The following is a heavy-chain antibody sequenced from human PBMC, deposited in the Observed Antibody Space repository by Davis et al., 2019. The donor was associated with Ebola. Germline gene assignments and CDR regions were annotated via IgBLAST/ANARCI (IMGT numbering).Heavy chain of an antibody. V-gene: IGHV3-33*01. J-gene: IGHJ4*02. Sequence: GESLKISCAASGFTFSSYGMHWVRQAPGKGLEWVAVIWYDGSNKYYADSVKGRFTISRDNSKNTLYLQMNSLRAEDTAVYYCARDPQRCSSTSCYPNYFDYWGQGTLVTVSS. CDR2: IWYDGSNK. D-gene: IGHD2-2*01. CDR1: GFTFSSYG. CDR3: ARDPQRCSSTSCYPNYFDY.